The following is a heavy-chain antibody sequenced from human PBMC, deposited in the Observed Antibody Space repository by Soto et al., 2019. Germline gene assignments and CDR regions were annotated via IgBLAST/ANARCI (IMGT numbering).Heavy chain of an antibody. V-gene: IGHV4-34*01. J-gene: IGHJ6*02. D-gene: IGHD1-1*01. CDR3: ARSGLERPIFYYYYGMDV. CDR2: INHSGST. CDR1: GGSFSGYY. Sequence: SETLSLTCAVYGGSFSGYYWSWIRQPPGKGLEWIGEINHSGSTNYNPSLKSRVTISVDTSKNQFSLKLSSVTAADTAVYYSARSGLERPIFYYYYGMDVWGQGTTVTVSS.